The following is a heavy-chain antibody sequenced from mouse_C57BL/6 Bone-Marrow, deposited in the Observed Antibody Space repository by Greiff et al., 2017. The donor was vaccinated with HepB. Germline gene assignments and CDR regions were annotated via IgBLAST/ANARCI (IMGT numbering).Heavy chain of an antibody. CDR1: GYTFTSYG. D-gene: IGHD2-2*01. V-gene: IGHV1-81*01. CDR2: IYPRSGNT. Sequence: VKLQESGAELARPGASVKLSCKASGYTFTSYGISWVKQRTGQGLEWIGEIYPRSGNTYYNEKFKGKATLTADKSSSTAYMELRSLTSEESAVYFCARSMVTGSYYFDYWGQGTTLTVSS. J-gene: IGHJ2*01. CDR3: ARSMVTGSYYFDY.